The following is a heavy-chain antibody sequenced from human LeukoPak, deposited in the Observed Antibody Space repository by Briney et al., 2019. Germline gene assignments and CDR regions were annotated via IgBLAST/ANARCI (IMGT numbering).Heavy chain of an antibody. CDR1: GFTFSSYG. CDR3: AKTLLVRGGAFDI. D-gene: IGHD4-23*01. J-gene: IGHJ3*02. V-gene: IGHV3-30*18. Sequence: GRSLGLSCAASGFTFSSYGMHWVRQAPGKGLEWVAVISYDGSNKYYADSEKGRFTISRDNSKNTLYLQMNSLRAEDMAVYYCAKTLLVRGGAFDIWGQGTMVTVSS. CDR2: ISYDGSNK.